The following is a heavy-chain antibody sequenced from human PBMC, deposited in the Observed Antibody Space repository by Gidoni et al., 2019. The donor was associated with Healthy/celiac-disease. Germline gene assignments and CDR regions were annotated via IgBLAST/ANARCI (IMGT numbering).Heavy chain of an antibody. J-gene: IGHJ1*01. CDR3: ARGEYYYDSSGYPVVFQH. CDR2: ISDDGSNK. D-gene: IGHD3-22*01. CDR1: GFTFRSYA. V-gene: IGHV3-30*04. Sequence: QVQLVESGGGVVQPGRSLSPSCAASGFTFRSYALPGVRQAPGKGLEGVAVISDDGSNKYYADSVKGRFTISRDKSKNTLYLQMNSLRAEDTAVYYCARGEYYYDSSGYPVVFQHWGQGTLVTVSS.